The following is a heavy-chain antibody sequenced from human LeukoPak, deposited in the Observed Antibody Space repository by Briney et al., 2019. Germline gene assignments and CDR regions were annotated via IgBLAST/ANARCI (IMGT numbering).Heavy chain of an antibody. V-gene: IGHV3-74*01. CDR3: VRESSGYAS. CDR1: GFIFSNYW. J-gene: IGHJ5*02. Sequence: GGSLRLSCAASGFIFSNYWMHWVRQHPGKEPVWVARVTGEGSSIYADSVKGRFTISRDNAKNRVSLQMNSLRAEDTGVYYCVRESSGYASWGQGTLVTVSS. CDR2: VTGEGSS. D-gene: IGHD3-22*01.